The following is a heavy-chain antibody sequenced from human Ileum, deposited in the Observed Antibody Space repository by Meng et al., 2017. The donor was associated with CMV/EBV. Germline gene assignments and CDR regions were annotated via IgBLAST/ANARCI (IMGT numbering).Heavy chain of an antibody. J-gene: IGHJ5*02. CDR2: INPNSGVT. CDR1: GYTFNGYF. V-gene: IGHV1-2*02. Sequence: SGYTFNGYFMHWVRQVPGQGLEWMGWINPNSGVTNYTQKFQGRVTMTRDTSITTAYLELNSLTSDDTAVYYCARRSPYYSLANWLHPWGQGTLVTVSS. D-gene: IGHD3-22*01. CDR3: ARRSPYYSLANWLHP.